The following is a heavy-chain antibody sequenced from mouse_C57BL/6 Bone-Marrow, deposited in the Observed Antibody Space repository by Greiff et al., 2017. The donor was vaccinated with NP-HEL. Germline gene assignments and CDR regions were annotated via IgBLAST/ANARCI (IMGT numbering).Heavy chain of an antibody. CDR2: ISDGGSYT. CDR1: GFTFSSYA. CDR3: AREGYYAMDY. J-gene: IGHJ4*01. V-gene: IGHV5-4*01. Sequence: EVQLVESGGGLVKPGGSLKLSCAASGFTFSSYAMSWVRQTPEKRLEWVATISDGGSYTYYPDNVKGRFTISRDNAKNNLYLQMSHLKSEDTAMYYCAREGYYAMDYWGQGTSVTVSS.